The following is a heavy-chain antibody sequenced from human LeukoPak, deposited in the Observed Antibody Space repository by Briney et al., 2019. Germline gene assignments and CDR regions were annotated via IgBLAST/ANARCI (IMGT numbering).Heavy chain of an antibody. CDR2: IHYSGTT. CDR1: GGSLSAYY. Sequence: SETLSLTCTVCGGSLSAYYWSCIRQPPGKGLEWIGYIHYSGTTNYYPSLKSRVTIALDTSKNQFSLKLNSVTAADTAVYYCARFGTASSRFFDQWGEGTLVTVSS. J-gene: IGHJ4*02. CDR3: ARFGTASSRFFDQ. V-gene: IGHV4-59*01. D-gene: IGHD3-16*01.